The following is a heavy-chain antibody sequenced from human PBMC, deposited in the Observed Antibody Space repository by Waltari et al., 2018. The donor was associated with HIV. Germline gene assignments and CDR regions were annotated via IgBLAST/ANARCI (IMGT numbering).Heavy chain of an antibody. D-gene: IGHD3-3*01. CDR3: ARGPRWGIFGVVKQGGFDY. CDR1: GGSISSYY. CDR2: IYYSGST. Sequence: QVQLQESGPGLVKPSETLSLTCTVSGGSISSYYWSWIRQPPGKGLEWIGYIYYSGSTNYNPSLKSRVTISVDTSKNQCSLKLSSVTAADTAVYYCARGPRWGIFGVVKQGGFDYWGQGTLVTVSS. J-gene: IGHJ4*02. V-gene: IGHV4-59*01.